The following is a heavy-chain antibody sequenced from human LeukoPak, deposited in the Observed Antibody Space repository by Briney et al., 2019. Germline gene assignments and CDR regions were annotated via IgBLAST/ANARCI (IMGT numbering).Heavy chain of an antibody. CDR2: INWNGGST. Sequence: GSLRLSCAASGFTFDDYGMSWVRQAPGKGLEWVSGINWNGGSTGYADSVKGRFTISRDNAKNSLYLQMNSLRAEDTALYYCARERYDSSGYYYVEFDYWGQGTLVTVSS. CDR3: ARERYDSSGYYYVEFDY. J-gene: IGHJ4*02. D-gene: IGHD3-22*01. CDR1: GFTFDDYG. V-gene: IGHV3-20*04.